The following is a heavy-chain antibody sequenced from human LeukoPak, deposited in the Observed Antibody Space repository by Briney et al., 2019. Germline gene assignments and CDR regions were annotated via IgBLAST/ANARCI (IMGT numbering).Heavy chain of an antibody. D-gene: IGHD3-10*01. CDR3: ARDRAGGSGIMAYDY. CDR2: ISSSSSTI. J-gene: IGHJ4*02. Sequence: TGGSLRLSCAASGFTFSSYSMNWVRQAPGKGLEWVPYISSSSSTIYYADSVKGRFTISRDNAKQSLYLQMNSLRVEDTAVYYCARDRAGGSGIMAYDYWGQGTLVTVSS. CDR1: GFTFSSYS. V-gene: IGHV3-48*04.